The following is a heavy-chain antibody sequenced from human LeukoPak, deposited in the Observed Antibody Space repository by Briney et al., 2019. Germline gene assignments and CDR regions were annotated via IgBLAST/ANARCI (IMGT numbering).Heavy chain of an antibody. CDR2: INHSGST. CDR1: GGSFSGYY. Sequence: SETLSLTCAVYGGSFSGYYWSWIRQPPVKVLEWIGEINHSGSTNYNPSLKSRVTISVDTSKNQFSLKLSSVTAADTAVYYCARGRSLPYYYYYGMDVWGQGTTVTVSS. V-gene: IGHV4-34*01. CDR3: ARGRSLPYYYYYGMDV. J-gene: IGHJ6*02.